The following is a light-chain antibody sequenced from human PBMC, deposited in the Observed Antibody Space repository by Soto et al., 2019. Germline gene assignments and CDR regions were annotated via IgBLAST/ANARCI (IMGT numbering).Light chain of an antibody. V-gene: IGLV1-40*01. CDR1: SSNIGAGYE. CDR2: ENN. J-gene: IGLJ1*01. Sequence: QSVLTQPPSVSEAPGQRVTISCTGSSSNIGAGYEAHWYQQVPGTAPKLLIYENNNRPSGGPDRFSGSKSGTSASLAITGLQDEDEAEYYCQSYDSSLSGYVFGTGTKLTVL. CDR3: QSYDSSLSGYV.